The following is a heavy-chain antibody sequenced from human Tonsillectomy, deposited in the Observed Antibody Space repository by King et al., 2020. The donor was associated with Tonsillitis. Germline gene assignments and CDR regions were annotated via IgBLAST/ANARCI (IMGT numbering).Heavy chain of an antibody. CDR2: LYSSGST. J-gene: IGHJ4*02. CDR3: ARGYYDILTGYHSFADY. Sequence: VQLQESGPGLVKPSQTLSLTCTVSGGSISGGDHYWSWIRQPAGKGLEWIGRLYSSGSTNYNPSLKSRVSISVDTSKNQVSLKLSSVTAADTAVYYCARGYYDILTGYHSFADYWRQGSLVTVSS. CDR1: GGSISGGDHY. V-gene: IGHV4-61*02. D-gene: IGHD3-9*01.